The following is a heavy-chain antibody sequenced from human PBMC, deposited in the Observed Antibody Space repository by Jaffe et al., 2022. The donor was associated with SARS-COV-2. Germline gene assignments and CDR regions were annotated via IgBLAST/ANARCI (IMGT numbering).Heavy chain of an antibody. V-gene: IGHV1-46*01. Sequence: QVQLVQSGAEVKKPGASVKVSCKASGYTFTSYYMHWVRQAPGQGLEWMGIINPSGGSTSYAQKFQGRVTMTRDTSTSTVYMELSSLRSEDTAVYYCARDLGDTAMVTNYYYYYGMDVWGQGTTVTVSS. CDR1: GYTFTSYY. D-gene: IGHD5-18*01. CDR2: INPSGGST. CDR3: ARDLGDTAMVTNYYYYYGMDV. J-gene: IGHJ6*02.